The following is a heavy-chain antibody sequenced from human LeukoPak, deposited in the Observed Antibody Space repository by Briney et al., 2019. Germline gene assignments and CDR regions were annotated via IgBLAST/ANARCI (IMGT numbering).Heavy chain of an antibody. CDR2: IKQDGSEK. Sequence: GGSLRLSCAASGFTFSSYWMSWVRQAPGKGLEWVANIKQDGSEKYYVDSVKGRFTISRDNAKNSLYLQMNSLRAEDTAVYYCARGSGYSGYDYVNAFDIWGQGTMVTVSS. CDR3: ARGSGYSGYDYVNAFDI. CDR1: GFTFSSYW. J-gene: IGHJ3*02. V-gene: IGHV3-7*01. D-gene: IGHD5-12*01.